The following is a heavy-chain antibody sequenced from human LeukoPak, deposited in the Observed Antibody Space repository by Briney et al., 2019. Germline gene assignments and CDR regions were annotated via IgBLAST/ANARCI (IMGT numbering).Heavy chain of an antibody. J-gene: IGHJ4*02. CDR1: GFTVSSNY. CDR2: LKQDGSEK. V-gene: IGHV3-7*01. Sequence: GGSLRLSCAASGFTVSSNYMSWVRQAPGKGLEWVANLKQDGSEKYYVDSVKGRFTISRDNAKNSLYLQTNSLRAEDTAVYYCARARDYGYYTHCFDYWGQGTLVTVSS. D-gene: IGHD3-3*01. CDR3: ARARDYGYYTHCFDY.